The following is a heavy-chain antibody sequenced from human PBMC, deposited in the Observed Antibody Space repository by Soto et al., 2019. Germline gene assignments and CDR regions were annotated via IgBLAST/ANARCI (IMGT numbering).Heavy chain of an antibody. CDR2: IYYSGST. Sequence: PSETLSLTCAVSSGSISSNWWTWVRQPPGKGLEWIGEIYYSGSTSYNPSLKSRVTISIDNSRTQFYLDLSSVTAADTAVYYCSSQTYSYAWHHWGQGTQVTVSS. D-gene: IGHD5-18*01. J-gene: IGHJ5*02. CDR3: SSQTYSYAWHH. V-gene: IGHV4-4*02. CDR1: SGSISSNW.